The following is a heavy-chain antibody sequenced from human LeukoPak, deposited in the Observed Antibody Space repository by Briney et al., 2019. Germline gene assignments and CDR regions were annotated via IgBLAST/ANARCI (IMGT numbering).Heavy chain of an antibody. J-gene: IGHJ6*03. Sequence: PSETLSLTCTVSGGSISSYYWSWIRQPPGKGLEWIGEINHSGSTNYNPSLKSRVTISVDTSKNQFSLKLSSVTAADTAVYYCARGITMVRGVIFGYYYYYYMDVWGKGTTVTVSS. CDR2: INHSGST. D-gene: IGHD3-10*01. V-gene: IGHV4-34*01. CDR3: ARGITMVRGVIFGYYYYYYMDV. CDR1: GGSISSYY.